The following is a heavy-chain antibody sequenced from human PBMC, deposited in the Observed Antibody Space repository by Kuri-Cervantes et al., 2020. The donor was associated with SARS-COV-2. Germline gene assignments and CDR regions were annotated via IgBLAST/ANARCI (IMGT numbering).Heavy chain of an antibody. Sequence: KVSCKASGYTFTGYWIGWVRQMPGKGLEWMGIIYPGDSDTRYSPSFQGQVTISADKSISTAYLQWSSLKASDTAMYYCARSSTPSVVIATSPLDYWGQGTLVTVSS. CDR3: ARSSTPSVVIATSPLDY. CDR2: IYPGDSDT. D-gene: IGHD2-21*01. V-gene: IGHV5-51*01. J-gene: IGHJ4*02. CDR1: GYTFTGYW.